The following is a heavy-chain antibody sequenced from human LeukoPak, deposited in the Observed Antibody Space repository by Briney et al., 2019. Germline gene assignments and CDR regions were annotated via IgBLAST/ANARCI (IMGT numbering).Heavy chain of an antibody. D-gene: IGHD6-19*01. J-gene: IGHJ6*03. CDR2: IKSKTDGGTT. V-gene: IGHV3-15*01. CDR1: GFTFSNAW. CDR3: TTEGSRGSPYFGYYYMDV. Sequence: PGGSLRLSCAASGFTFSNAWMSWVRQAPGKGLEWVGRIKSKTDGGTTDYAAPVKGRFTISRDDSKNTLYLQMNSLKTEDTAVYYCTTEGSRGSPYFGYYYMDVWGKGTTVTISS.